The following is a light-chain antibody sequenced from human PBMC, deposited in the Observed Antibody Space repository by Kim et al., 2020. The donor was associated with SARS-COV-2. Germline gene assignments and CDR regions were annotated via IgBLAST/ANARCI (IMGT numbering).Light chain of an antibody. J-gene: IGKJ2*01. CDR3: QQYNNWPPYT. V-gene: IGKV3-15*01. CDR1: QSVSSN. Sequence: ILITQTPATLSVTPGERATLSCRASQSVSSNLAWYQQKPGQAPRLLIYGASTRATGIPARFSGSGSGTEFTLTISSLQSEDFAVYYCQQYNNWPPYTFGQGTKLEI. CDR2: GAS.